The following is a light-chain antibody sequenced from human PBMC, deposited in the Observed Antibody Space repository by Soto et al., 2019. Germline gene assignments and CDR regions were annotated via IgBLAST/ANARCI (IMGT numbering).Light chain of an antibody. V-gene: IGKV1-8*01. Sequence: AIRMTHSPSSLSASTGDRVTVTFRASQGISSYLAWYQQKPGKAPKLLIYAASTLQSGVPSRFSGSGSGTEFTLTISSLQPDDFATYYCQQYSTYTPRTFGQGTKVDIK. J-gene: IGKJ1*01. CDR2: AAS. CDR1: QGISSY. CDR3: QQYSTYTPRT.